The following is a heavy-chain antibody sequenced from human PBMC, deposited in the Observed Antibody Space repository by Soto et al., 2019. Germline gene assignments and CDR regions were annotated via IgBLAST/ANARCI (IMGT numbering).Heavy chain of an antibody. J-gene: IGHJ3*02. CDR3: VKDEGWAFHI. CDR2: IKPDGSDG. V-gene: IGHV3-7*05. D-gene: IGHD2-15*01. CDR1: GFNFRANW. Sequence: GGSLRLSCAASGFNFRANWMIWVRQAPGKGLEWVANIKPDGSDGYYVDPVKGRFTISRDNAKNSLSLQMNSLRAEDTAMYYCVKDEGWAFHIWGQGTMVTVSS.